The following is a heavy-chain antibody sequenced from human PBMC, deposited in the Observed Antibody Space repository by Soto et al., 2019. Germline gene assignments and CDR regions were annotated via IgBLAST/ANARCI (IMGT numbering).Heavy chain of an antibody. V-gene: IGHV3-73*01. D-gene: IGHD4-17*01. CDR3: TTLDGDYPASAWYYYYVMDV. CDR1: GFTFSGSA. J-gene: IGHJ6*02. Sequence: GGSLRLFCAASGFTFSGSAVHWVRQASGKGLEWVGHILSKADKYATTSAASVQSRFTISRDDSKNTLYLQMNSLKTEDTAVYYCTTLDGDYPASAWYYYYVMDVWGQGTTVTVSS. CDR2: ILSKADKYAT.